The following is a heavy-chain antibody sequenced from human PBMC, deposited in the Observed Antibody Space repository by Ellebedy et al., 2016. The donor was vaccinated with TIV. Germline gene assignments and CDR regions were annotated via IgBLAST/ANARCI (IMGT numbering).Heavy chain of an antibody. V-gene: IGHV3-66*01. Sequence: GGSLRLSCAASGFIVSSNYMSWVRQAPGKGLEWVSIIHSGGATFYADSVKGRFTISRDNSKNTLYLQMNSLRVEDTAVYYCASRPNGDFHFLDYWGQGTLVTVSS. D-gene: IGHD4-17*01. J-gene: IGHJ4*02. CDR3: ASRPNGDFHFLDY. CDR2: IHSGGAT. CDR1: GFIVSSNY.